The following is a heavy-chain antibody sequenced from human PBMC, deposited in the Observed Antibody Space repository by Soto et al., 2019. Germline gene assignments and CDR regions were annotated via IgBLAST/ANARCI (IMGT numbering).Heavy chain of an antibody. J-gene: IGHJ4*02. CDR2: INHSGST. D-gene: IGHD2-15*01. CDR3: ARAAPRYCSGGSCYSGRGY. Sequence: SETLSLTCAVYGGSFSGYYWSWIRQPPGKGLEWIGEINHSGSTNYNPSLKSRVTISVDTSKNQFSLKLSSVTAADTAVYYCARAAPRYCSGGSCYSGRGYWGQGTLVTVSS. V-gene: IGHV4-34*01. CDR1: GGSFSGYY.